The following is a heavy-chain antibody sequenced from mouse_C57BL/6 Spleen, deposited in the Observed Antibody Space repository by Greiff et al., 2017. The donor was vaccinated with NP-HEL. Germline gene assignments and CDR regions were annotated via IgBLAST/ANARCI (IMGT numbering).Heavy chain of an antibody. Sequence: EVKLMESEGGLVQPGSSMKLSCTASGFTFSDYYMAWVRQVPEKGLEWVANINYDGSSTYYLDSLKSRFIISRDNAKNILYLQMSSLKSEDTATYYCGRWDYDYGFDYWGQGTTLTVSS. CDR2: INYDGSST. CDR1: GFTFSDYY. CDR3: GRWDYDYGFDY. V-gene: IGHV5-16*01. J-gene: IGHJ2*01. D-gene: IGHD2-4*01.